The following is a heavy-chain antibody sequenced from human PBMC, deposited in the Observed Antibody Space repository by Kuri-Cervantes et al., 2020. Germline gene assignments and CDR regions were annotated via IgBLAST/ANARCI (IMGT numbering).Heavy chain of an antibody. V-gene: IGHV3-30-3*02. CDR1: GFTFSSYA. D-gene: IGHD3-10*01. CDR3: AKTPSITGDY. Sequence: LSLTCAASGFTFSSYAMHWVRQAPGKGLEWVAVISYDGSNKYYADSVKGRFTISRDNSKNTLYLQMNSLRSEDTAVYYCAKTPSITGDYWGQGTLVTVSS. J-gene: IGHJ4*02. CDR2: ISYDGSNK.